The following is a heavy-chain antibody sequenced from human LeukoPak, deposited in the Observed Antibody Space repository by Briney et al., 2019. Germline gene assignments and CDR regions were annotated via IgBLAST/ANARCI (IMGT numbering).Heavy chain of an antibody. J-gene: IGHJ4*02. Sequence: PGGSLRLSCAASGFTFSSYSMKWVRQAPGKGLEWVSAISSSRSCIYYADSVKDRFTISRDNAKNSLYLQMNSLGAKETAVYYCARDSTDFDCGGQGTLVTLSS. CDR3: ARDSTDFDC. CDR2: ISSSRSCI. CDR1: GFTFSSYS. V-gene: IGHV3-21*01.